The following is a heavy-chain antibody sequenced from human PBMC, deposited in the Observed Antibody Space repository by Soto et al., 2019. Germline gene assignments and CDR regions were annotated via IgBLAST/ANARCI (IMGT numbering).Heavy chain of an antibody. D-gene: IGHD4-17*01. CDR3: ARQPPTVTAVGFYYDGMDV. V-gene: IGHV5-51*01. CDR1: GYSFTSYW. Sequence: RGESVKISCKGSGYSFTSYWIGWVRQMPGKGLEWMGIIYPHNSDTRYSPSFQGQVTISADKSIRTAYLQWSSLKASDSAMYYCARQPPTVTAVGFYYDGMDVWGQGTRVTVSS. J-gene: IGHJ6*02. CDR2: IYPHNSDT.